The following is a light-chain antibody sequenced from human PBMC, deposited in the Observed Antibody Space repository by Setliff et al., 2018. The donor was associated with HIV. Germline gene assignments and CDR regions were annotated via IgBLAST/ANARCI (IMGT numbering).Light chain of an antibody. CDR1: SSDVGIYNL. CDR3: CSYTAYSTYV. Sequence: QSALTQPASVSGSPGQSIAISCTGTSSDVGIYNLVSWYQHHPGKAPKLIIYEVNKRPSGVSNRFSGSKSGNTASLTISGLQPEDETDYYCCSYTAYSTYVFGTGTKV. CDR2: EVN. V-gene: IGLV2-23*02. J-gene: IGLJ1*01.